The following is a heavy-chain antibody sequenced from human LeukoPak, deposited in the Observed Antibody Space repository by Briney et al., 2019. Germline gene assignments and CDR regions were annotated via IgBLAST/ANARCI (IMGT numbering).Heavy chain of an antibody. CDR2: IKTDGSEK. D-gene: IGHD3-3*01. CDR1: GFTFSNYW. Sequence: PGGSLRLSCEGSGFTFSNYWMGWVRQAPGKGLQWVANIKTDGSEKYYVDSVKGRFTISRDNAKNSLYLQMNSLRAEDTAVYYCARVGVANRYDLWSGLDYWGQGTLVTVSS. J-gene: IGHJ4*02. CDR3: ARVGVANRYDLWSGLDY. V-gene: IGHV3-7*01.